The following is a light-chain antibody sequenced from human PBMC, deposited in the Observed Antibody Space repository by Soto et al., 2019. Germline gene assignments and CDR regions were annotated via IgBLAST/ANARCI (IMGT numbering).Light chain of an antibody. CDR3: QRRGSGPWT. J-gene: IGKJ1*01. Sequence: EIALTQSPGTLTLSPGEITTLSCRASQSVNVYFAWYQQKPGKPPRLLIYDTSKRATGVPARFSGSGSGTDLTLTISSLEPEDVAVYYCQRRGSGPWTFGQGTKVEIK. CDR2: DTS. V-gene: IGKV3-11*01. CDR1: QSVNVY.